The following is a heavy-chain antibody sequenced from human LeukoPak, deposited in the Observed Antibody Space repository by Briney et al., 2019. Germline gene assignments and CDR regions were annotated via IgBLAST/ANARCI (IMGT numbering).Heavy chain of an antibody. J-gene: IGHJ5*02. CDR2: IYPGDSDT. D-gene: IGHD2-21*01. V-gene: IGHV5-51*01. CDR1: GYSFTSYW. Sequence: GESLKISCKGSGYSFTSYWIGWVRQMPGKGLEWMGIIYPGDSDTRYSPSFQGQVTISADKSISTAYLQWSSLKASDTAMYYCARQLDALGLTGWFDPGGQGTLVTVSS. CDR3: ARQLDALGLTGWFDP.